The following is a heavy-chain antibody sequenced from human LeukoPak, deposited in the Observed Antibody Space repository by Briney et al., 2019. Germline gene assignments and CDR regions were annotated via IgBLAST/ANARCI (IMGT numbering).Heavy chain of an antibody. Sequence: SVKVSCKASGGTFSSYAISWVRQAPGQGLEWMGGIIPILGTANYAQKFQGRVTITADKSTSTAYMELSSLRSEDTAVYYCARDLNPYGYCSGGSCRRGAFDIWGQGTMVTVSS. J-gene: IGHJ3*02. D-gene: IGHD2-15*01. CDR3: ARDLNPYGYCSGGSCRRGAFDI. CDR2: IIPILGTA. CDR1: GGTFSSYA. V-gene: IGHV1-69*06.